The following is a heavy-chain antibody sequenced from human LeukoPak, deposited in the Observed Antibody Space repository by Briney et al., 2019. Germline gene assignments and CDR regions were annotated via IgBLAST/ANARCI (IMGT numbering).Heavy chain of an antibody. CDR1: GFTFSSYG. J-gene: IGHJ4*02. CDR3: VKAQRGFDDFWSGYDY. CDR2: ISSSSSYI. Sequence: GGSLRLSCAASGFTFSSYGMNWVRQAPGKGLEWVSSISSSSSYIYYADSVKGRFTISRDNSQNTLYIQMESLRVEDTAVYYCVKAQRGFDDFWSGYDYWGQGTLVTVSS. D-gene: IGHD3-3*01. V-gene: IGHV3-21*01.